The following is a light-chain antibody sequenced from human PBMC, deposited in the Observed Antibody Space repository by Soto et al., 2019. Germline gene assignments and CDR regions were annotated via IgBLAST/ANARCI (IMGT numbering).Light chain of an antibody. V-gene: IGKV3-11*01. CDR1: PSVSSY. CDR3: QQRSNWPWT. Sequence: EIVLTQSPATLSLSPGERATLSCRASPSVSSYLAWYQQKAGQAPRLLIYDASNRATGIPARFSGSGSGTDFTLTISSLEPEDFAVYYCQQRSNWPWTCGQGTKVEIK. CDR2: DAS. J-gene: IGKJ1*01.